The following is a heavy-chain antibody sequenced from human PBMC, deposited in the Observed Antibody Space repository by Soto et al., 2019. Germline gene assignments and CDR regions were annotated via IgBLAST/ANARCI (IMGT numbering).Heavy chain of an antibody. Sequence: QVQLQQWGAGLLKPSETLSLTCAVYGGSFSGYYWSWIRQPPGKGLEWIGEINHSGSTNYNPSLKSRVTISVDTSKNQFSLKLSSVTAADTAVYYCARARSAADTAMVLNFDYWGQGTLVTVSS. CDR2: INHSGST. CDR3: ARARSAADTAMVLNFDY. D-gene: IGHD5-18*01. V-gene: IGHV4-34*01. J-gene: IGHJ4*02. CDR1: GGSFSGYY.